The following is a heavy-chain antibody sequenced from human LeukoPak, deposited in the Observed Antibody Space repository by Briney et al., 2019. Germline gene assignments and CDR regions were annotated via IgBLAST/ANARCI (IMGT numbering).Heavy chain of an antibody. V-gene: IGHV1-69*05. J-gene: IGHJ3*02. CDR2: IIPIFGTA. CDR1: GGTFSSYA. D-gene: IGHD1-7*01. CDR3: ARVLGITGTVVDAFDI. Sequence: SVKVSCKASGGTFSSYAISWVRQAPGQGLEWMGGIIPIFGTANYVQKFQGRVTITTDESTSTAYMELSSLRSEDTAVYYCARVLGITGTVVDAFDIWGQGTMVTVSS.